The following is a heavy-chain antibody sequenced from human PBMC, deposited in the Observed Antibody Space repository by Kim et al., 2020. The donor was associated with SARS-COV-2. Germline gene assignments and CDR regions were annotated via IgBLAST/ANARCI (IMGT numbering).Heavy chain of an antibody. CDR1: GGSISSYY. CDR2: IYYSGST. Sequence: SETLSLTCTVSGGSISSYYWSWIRQPPGKGLEWIGYIYYSGSTNYNPSLKSRVTISVDTSKNQFSLKLSSVTAADTAVYYCARRYQLLPYFDYWGQGTL. D-gene: IGHD2-2*01. CDR3: ARRYQLLPYFDY. V-gene: IGHV4-59*01. J-gene: IGHJ4*02.